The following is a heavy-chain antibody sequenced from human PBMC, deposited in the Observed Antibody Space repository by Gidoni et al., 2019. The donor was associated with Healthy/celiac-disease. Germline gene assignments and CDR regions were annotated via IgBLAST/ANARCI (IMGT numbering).Heavy chain of an antibody. CDR2: ISGSGGST. CDR3: AKEYHYYDSSGYYYAPYDY. J-gene: IGHJ4*02. Sequence: EVQLLESGGGLVQPGGSLRLSWAASGFPFGSIAMRWVRQAPGKGLEWVSAISGSGGSTYYADSVKGRFTISRDNSKNTLYLQMNSLRAEDTAVYYCAKEYHYYDSSGYYYAPYDYWGQGTLVTVSS. V-gene: IGHV3-23*01. D-gene: IGHD3-22*01. CDR1: GFPFGSIA.